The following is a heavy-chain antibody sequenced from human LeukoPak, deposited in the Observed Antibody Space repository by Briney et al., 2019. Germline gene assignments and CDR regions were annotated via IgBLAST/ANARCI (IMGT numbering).Heavy chain of an antibody. CDR1: GFTFSSYG. CDR3: AKDRVRGVGATPYYFDY. V-gene: IGHV3-33*06. Sequence: GGSLRLSCAASGFTFSSYGMPWVRQAPGKGLEWVAVIWYDGSNKYYADSVKGRFTISRDNSKNTLYLQMNSLRAEDTAVYYCAKDRVRGVGATPYYFDYWGQGTLVTVSS. CDR2: IWYDGSNK. D-gene: IGHD1-26*01. J-gene: IGHJ4*02.